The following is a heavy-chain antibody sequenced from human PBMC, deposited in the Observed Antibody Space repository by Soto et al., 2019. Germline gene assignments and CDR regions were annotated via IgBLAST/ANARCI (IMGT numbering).Heavy chain of an antibody. J-gene: IGHJ4*02. Sequence: ASVKVSCKASGYTFTSYAMHWVRQAPGQRLEWMGWINAGNGNTKYSQKFQGRVTITRDTSASTAYMELSSLRSEDTAVYCCAREPNQHYDFWSGYLHYWGQGTLVTVSS. V-gene: IGHV1-3*01. D-gene: IGHD3-3*01. CDR1: GYTFTSYA. CDR3: AREPNQHYDFWSGYLHY. CDR2: INAGNGNT.